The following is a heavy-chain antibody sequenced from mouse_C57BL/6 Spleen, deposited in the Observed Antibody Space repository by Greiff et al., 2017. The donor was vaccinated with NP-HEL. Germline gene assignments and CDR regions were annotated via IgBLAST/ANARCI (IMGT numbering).Heavy chain of an antibody. J-gene: IGHJ2*01. CDR1: GYTFTSYW. D-gene: IGHD2-1*01. CDR3: ARFYYGNYLDY. V-gene: IGHV1-64*01. Sequence: QVHVKQPGAELVKPGASVKLSCKASGYTFTSYWMHWVKQRPGQGLEWIGMIHPNSGSTNYNEKFKSKATLTVDKSSSTAYMQLSSLTSEDSAVYYCARFYYGNYLDYWGQGTTLTVSS. CDR2: IHPNSGST.